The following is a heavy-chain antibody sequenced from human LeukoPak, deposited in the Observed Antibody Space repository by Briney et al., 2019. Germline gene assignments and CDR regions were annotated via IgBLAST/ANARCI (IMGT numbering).Heavy chain of an antibody. CDR3: ARPVELSSSYYFDY. D-gene: IGHD3-16*02. CDR2: INHSGST. CDR1: GGSFSGYY. V-gene: IGHV4-34*01. J-gene: IGHJ4*02. Sequence: SETLSLTCAVYGGSFSGYYWSWIRQPPGKGLEWIGEINHSGSTNYNPSLKSRVTISVDTSKNQFSLKLSSVTAADTAVYYCARPVELSSSYYFDYWGQGTLVTVSS.